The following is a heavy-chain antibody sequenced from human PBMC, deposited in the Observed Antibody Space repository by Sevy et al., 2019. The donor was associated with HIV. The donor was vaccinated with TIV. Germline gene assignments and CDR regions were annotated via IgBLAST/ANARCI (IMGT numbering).Heavy chain of an antibody. Sequence: GESLKISCAASGFTFSSYSMNWVRQAPGKGLEWVSSISSSSSYIYYADSVKGRFTISRDNAKNSLYLQMNSLRAEDTAVYYCARANYDFWSGYYDYWGQGTLVTVSS. V-gene: IGHV3-21*01. D-gene: IGHD3-3*01. J-gene: IGHJ4*02. CDR1: GFTFSSYS. CDR2: ISSSSSYI. CDR3: ARANYDFWSGYYDY.